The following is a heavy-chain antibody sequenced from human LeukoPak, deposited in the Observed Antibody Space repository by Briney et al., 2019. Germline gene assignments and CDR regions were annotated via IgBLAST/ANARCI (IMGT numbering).Heavy chain of an antibody. CDR1: GFTFSNHW. D-gene: IGHD1-26*01. V-gene: IGHV3-7*05. J-gene: IGHJ4*02. CDR3: ARGSLGAFDS. Sequence: GGSLRLTCAASGFTFSNHWRNWVRQAPGKGLERVANIKQDGSERYYVDSVKGRFTISRDNAKNSQYLQMNSLRAEDTRAYYCARGSLGAFDSWGQGALVTVSS. CDR2: IKQDGSER.